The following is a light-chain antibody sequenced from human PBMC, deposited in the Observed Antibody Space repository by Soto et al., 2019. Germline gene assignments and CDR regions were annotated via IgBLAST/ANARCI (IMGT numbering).Light chain of an antibody. CDR2: AAS. J-gene: IGKJ2*01. CDR3: RQHHSYPYT. CDR1: QGLRTS. Sequence: DIQMTQSPSAMSASVGDRVTITCRASQGLRTSLAWFQQRAGEGPKRLIYAASTLESGVPSRFSGSASGPEFTLTISTLHPEDFATSYCRQHHSYPYTFGQGTELEI. V-gene: IGKV1-17*03.